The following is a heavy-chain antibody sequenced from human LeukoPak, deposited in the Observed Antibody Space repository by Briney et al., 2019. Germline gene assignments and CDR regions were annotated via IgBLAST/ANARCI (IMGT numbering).Heavy chain of an antibody. D-gene: IGHD3-22*01. V-gene: IGHV3-30*01. Sequence: PGGSLRLSCATSGLDFSLYALHWVRQAPGKGLEWVAVISYDGYTHYYANSVKGRFTISRDDSKNTLDLQMNSLRTEDTAVYYGARVFTVRHMNDALYVWGQGTLVTVSS. J-gene: IGHJ3*01. CDR2: ISYDGYTH. CDR1: GLDFSLYA. CDR3: ARVFTVRHMNDALYV.